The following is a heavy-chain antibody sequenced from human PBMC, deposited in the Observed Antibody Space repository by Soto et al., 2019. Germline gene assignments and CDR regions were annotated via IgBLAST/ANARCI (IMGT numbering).Heavy chain of an antibody. V-gene: IGHV3-23*01. CDR2: IYSGGST. CDR3: ARDGGRRNWFDP. Sequence: EVQLLESGGGLVQPGGSLRLSCAASGFTFSSYAMSWVRQAPGKGLEWVSAIYSGGSTYYADSVKGRFTISRDNSKNTLYLQMNSLRAEDTAVYYCARDGGRRNWFDPWGQGTLVTVSS. CDR1: GFTFSSYA. J-gene: IGHJ5*02.